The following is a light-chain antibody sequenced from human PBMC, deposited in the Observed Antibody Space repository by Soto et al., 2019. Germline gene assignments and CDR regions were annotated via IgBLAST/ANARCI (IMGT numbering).Light chain of an antibody. CDR3: QQYGSSPGT. CDR2: ATS. V-gene: IGKV3-20*01. CDR1: QSVSSSY. J-gene: IGKJ1*01. Sequence: DIVLTQSPGTLSLSPGERASLSCRASQSVSSSYLAWYQRKPGQAPRLLIFATSRRATGVPDTFSGSGSGTEFTLTISRLEPEDFAVYYCQQYGSSPGTFGQGTKVEI.